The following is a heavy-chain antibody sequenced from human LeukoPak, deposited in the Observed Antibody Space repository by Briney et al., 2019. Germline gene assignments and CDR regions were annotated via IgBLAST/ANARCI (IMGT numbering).Heavy chain of an antibody. CDR2: MNPNSGNT. D-gene: IGHD3-16*02. J-gene: IGHJ4*02. CDR1: GYTFTSYD. Sequence: LVASVKVSCKASGYTFTSYDINWVRQATGQGREWMGWMNPNSGNTGYAQKFRGRVTMTRNTSISTAYMELSSVRSEDTAVYYCARVRAMITFGGVIDHFDYWGQGTLVTVS. CDR3: ARVRAMITFGGVIDHFDY. V-gene: IGHV1-8*01.